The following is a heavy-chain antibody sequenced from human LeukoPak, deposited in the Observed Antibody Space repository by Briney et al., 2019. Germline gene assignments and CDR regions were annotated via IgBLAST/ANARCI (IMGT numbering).Heavy chain of an antibody. CDR1: GGSISSGGYY. D-gene: IGHD3-10*01. CDR2: IYYSGST. CDR3: ARVRYYGSENFDY. J-gene: IGHJ4*02. V-gene: IGHV4-31*03. Sequence: SETLSLTCTVSGGSISSGGYYWSWIRQHPGKGLEWIGYIYYSGSTYYNPSIKSRVTITVNTSKNQFSLKLSSVTAADTAVYYCARVRYYGSENFDYWGQGTLVTVSS.